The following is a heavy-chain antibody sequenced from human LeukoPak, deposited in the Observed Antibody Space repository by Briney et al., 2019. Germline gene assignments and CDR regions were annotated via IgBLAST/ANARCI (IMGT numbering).Heavy chain of an antibody. CDR2: IYSGGST. J-gene: IGHJ4*02. Sequence: PGGSLRLSCAATGFTVSSNYMSWVRQAPGKGLEWVSVIYSGGSTYYADSVKGRFTISRDNSKNTLYLQMNSLRAEDTAVYYCARGPASVVVVTVGLYYFDYWGQGTLVTVSS. V-gene: IGHV3-53*01. CDR3: ARGPASVVVVTVGLYYFDY. D-gene: IGHD3-22*01. CDR1: GFTVSSNY.